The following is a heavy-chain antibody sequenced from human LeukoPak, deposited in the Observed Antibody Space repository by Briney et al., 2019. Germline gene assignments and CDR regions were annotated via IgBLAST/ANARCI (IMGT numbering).Heavy chain of an antibody. CDR1: GGSINDYH. Sequence: KSSETLSLTCTVSGGSINDYHWNWLRQPPGKGLEWIGFIYYRGTTNNNPSLNSRVTTSIDTSKKQFSLNLSSVTAADSAIYYCAGVFSGRRPFELWGQGILVTASS. J-gene: IGHJ4*02. CDR3: AGVFSGRRPFEL. D-gene: IGHD3-10*01. V-gene: IGHV4-59*03. CDR2: IYYRGTT.